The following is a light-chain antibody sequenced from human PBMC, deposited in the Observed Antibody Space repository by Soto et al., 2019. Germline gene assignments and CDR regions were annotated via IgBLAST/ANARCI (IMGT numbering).Light chain of an antibody. J-gene: IGKJ1*01. Sequence: EIVLTQSPATLSLSPGERATLSCRASQSVIGNYLAWYRQKPGQTPSLLIFGASRRATGIPDRFSCSGSGTDFTLTISRLEPEDFSVYYCHHYLDSPWAFGQGTKVEIK. V-gene: IGKV3-20*01. CDR3: HHYLDSPWA. CDR2: GAS. CDR1: QSVIGNY.